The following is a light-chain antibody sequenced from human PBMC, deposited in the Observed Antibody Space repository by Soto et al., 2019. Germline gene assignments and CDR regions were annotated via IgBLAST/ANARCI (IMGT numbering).Light chain of an antibody. CDR2: EVS. V-gene: IGLV2-23*02. CDR3: CSYATPRQ. CDR1: TSDVGSYNL. J-gene: IGLJ2*01. Sequence: QSALTQPDSVSGSPGQSITISCTGTTSDVGSYNLVSWYQQHPGKAPKLIIYEVSERPSGVSTRFSGSKSGNMASLTISGLQAEDEAEYYCCSYATPRQFGGGTKLTVL.